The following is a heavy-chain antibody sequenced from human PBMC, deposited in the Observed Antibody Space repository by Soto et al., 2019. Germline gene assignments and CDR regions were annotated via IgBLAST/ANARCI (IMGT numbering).Heavy chain of an antibody. V-gene: IGHV4-31*03. CDR3: ARDRFCSGGSCDYYGMDV. CDR2: IYYSGST. Sequence: PSETLSLTCTVSGGSISSGGYYWSWIRQHPGKGLEWIGYIYYSGSTYYNPSLKSRVTISVDTSKNQFSLKLSSVTAADTAVYYCARDRFCSGGSCDYYGMDVWGQGTTGTVSS. J-gene: IGHJ6*02. D-gene: IGHD2-15*01. CDR1: GGSISSGGYY.